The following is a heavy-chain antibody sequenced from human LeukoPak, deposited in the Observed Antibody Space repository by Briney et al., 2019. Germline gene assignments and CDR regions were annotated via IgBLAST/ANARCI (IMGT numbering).Heavy chain of an antibody. CDR1: GYTFTSYG. Sequence: ASVKVSCKASGYTFTSYGVSWVRQAPGQGPEWMGWISVYNGNTSYAQRLQGRVTMTTDTSTSTAYMELRSLRSDDTAVYYCARGYCSGGRCYDILNYQYGMDVWGQGTTVTVSS. V-gene: IGHV1-18*01. CDR3: ARGYCSGGRCYDILNYQYGMDV. J-gene: IGHJ6*02. CDR2: ISVYNGNT. D-gene: IGHD2-15*01.